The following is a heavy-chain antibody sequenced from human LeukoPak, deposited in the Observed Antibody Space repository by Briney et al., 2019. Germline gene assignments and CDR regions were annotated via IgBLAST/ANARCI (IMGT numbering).Heavy chain of an antibody. D-gene: IGHD3-3*01. V-gene: IGHV1-8*01. J-gene: IGHJ3*02. Sequence: GASVKVSCKASGYTFTSYDINWVRQATGQGLEWMGWMNPNSGNTGYAQKFQGRVTMTRNTSISTAYMELSSLRSEDTAVYYCARTPPEWLSQSDAFDIWGQGTMVTVSS. CDR1: GYTFTSYD. CDR2: MNPNSGNT. CDR3: ARTPPEWLSQSDAFDI.